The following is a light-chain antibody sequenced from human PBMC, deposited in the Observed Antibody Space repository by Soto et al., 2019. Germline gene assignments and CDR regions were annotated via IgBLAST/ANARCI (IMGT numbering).Light chain of an antibody. CDR3: QQYVGYSRA. CDR1: QSISGW. V-gene: IGKV1-5*03. J-gene: IGKJ1*01. Sequence: DVQMTQSPSTLSASVGDRVTITCRASQSISGWLAWYQQRPGKAPKLMIYKASTLGTEVPSRFSGSGSGTEFALTIRNLQPDDFATYYCQQYVGYSRAFGQGTKV. CDR2: KAS.